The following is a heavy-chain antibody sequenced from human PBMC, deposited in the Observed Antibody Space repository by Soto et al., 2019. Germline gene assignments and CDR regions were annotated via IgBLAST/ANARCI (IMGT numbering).Heavy chain of an antibody. CDR1: GGSISSSSYY. CDR2: IYYSGST. V-gene: IGHV4-39*01. Sequence: QLQLQESGPGLVKPSETLSLTCTVSGGSISSSSYYWGWIRQPPGKGLEWIGSIYYSGSTYYNPSLKSRVTISVDTSKNQFSLKLSSVTAADTAVYYCASRYYDFWSGYYENFDYWGQGTLVTVSS. CDR3: ASRYYDFWSGYYENFDY. D-gene: IGHD3-3*01. J-gene: IGHJ4*02.